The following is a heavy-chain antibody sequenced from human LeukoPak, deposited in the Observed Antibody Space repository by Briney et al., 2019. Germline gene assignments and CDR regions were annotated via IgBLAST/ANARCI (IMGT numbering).Heavy chain of an antibody. V-gene: IGHV3-11*01. CDR2: MSGSGSSM. J-gene: IGHJ4*02. D-gene: IGHD6-25*01. CDR3: ATGKRRYDY. Sequence: GGSLRLSCAASGFSFSESYMTSIRQAPGKGLEWVAYMSGSGSSMYYADSVKGRFTISRDNARNSLYLNMSSLTDDDTAVYYCATGKRRYDYWGRGNLVSVSS. CDR1: GFSFSESY.